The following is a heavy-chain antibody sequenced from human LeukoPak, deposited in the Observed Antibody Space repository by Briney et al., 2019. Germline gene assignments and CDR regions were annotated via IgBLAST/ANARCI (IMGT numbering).Heavy chain of an antibody. D-gene: IGHD2-2*01. CDR1: VYTFTGYY. J-gene: IGHJ5*02. CDR3: ARYCSSTSCYWRNWFDP. CDR2: VNPTIGGT. V-gene: IGHV1-2*02. Sequence: ASVKVSPKPPVYTFTGYYMHWVRQAPRQGREWMGWVNPTIGGTSYAQKFQGRVTMTRDTSISTAYMELRRLSSDDTAVYYCARYCSSTSCYWRNWFDPWGQGTLVTVSS.